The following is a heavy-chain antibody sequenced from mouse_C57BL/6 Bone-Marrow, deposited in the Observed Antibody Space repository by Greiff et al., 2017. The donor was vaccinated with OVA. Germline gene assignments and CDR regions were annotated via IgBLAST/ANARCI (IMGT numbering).Heavy chain of an antibody. D-gene: IGHD2-3*01. V-gene: IGHV14-1*01. Sequence: EVQLQQSGAELVRPGASVKLSCTASGFNIKDYYMHWVKQRPEQGLEWIGRIDPEDGDTEYAPKFPGKATMTADTSSNTAYLQLSSLTSEDTAVYYCTTDDGYPYYFDYWGQGTTLTVSS. J-gene: IGHJ2*01. CDR3: TTDDGYPYYFDY. CDR2: IDPEDGDT. CDR1: GFNIKDYY.